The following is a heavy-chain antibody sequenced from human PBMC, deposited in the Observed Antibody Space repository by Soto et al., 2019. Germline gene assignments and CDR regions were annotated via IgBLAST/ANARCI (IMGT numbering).Heavy chain of an antibody. D-gene: IGHD3-22*01. CDR1: GFTFSSYA. J-gene: IGHJ4*02. CDR3: ARDPLTYYYDSSGLY. Sequence: GGSLRLSCAASGFTFSSYAMHWVRQAPGKGLEWVAVISYDGSNKYYADSVKGRFTISRDNSKNTLYLQMNSLRAEDTAVYYCARDPLTYYYDSSGLYWGQGTLVTVSS. CDR2: ISYDGSNK. V-gene: IGHV3-30-3*01.